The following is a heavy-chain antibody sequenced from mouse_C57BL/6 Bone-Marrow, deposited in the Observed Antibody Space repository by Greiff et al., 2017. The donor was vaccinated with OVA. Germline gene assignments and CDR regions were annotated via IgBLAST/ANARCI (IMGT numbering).Heavy chain of an antibody. D-gene: IGHD1-1*01. CDR3: AILSVAY. J-gene: IGHJ3*01. CDR1: GYTFTDYY. Sequence: EVQLQQSGPELVKPGASVKISCKASGYTFTDYYMNWVKQSHGKSLEWIGDINPNNGGTSYNQKFKGKATLTVDKSSSTAYMELRSLTSEDSAVYYCAILSVAYWGQGTLVTVSA. V-gene: IGHV1-26*01. CDR2: INPNNGGT.